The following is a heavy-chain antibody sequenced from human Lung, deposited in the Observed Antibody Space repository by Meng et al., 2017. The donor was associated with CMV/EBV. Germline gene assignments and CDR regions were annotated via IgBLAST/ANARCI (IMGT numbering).Heavy chain of an antibody. Sequence: QVQRVQSGSELKKPGASVKVSCKASGYIFTSYAIHWVRQAPGQRLEWMGWINGGNGKTKYSQKFQGRVTITRDTSASTAYMELSSLRSEDTAVYYCARDVVVPAALTVRIDYWGQGTLVTVSS. CDR2: INGGNGKT. V-gene: IGHV1-3*01. CDR3: ARDVVVPAALTVRIDY. CDR1: GYIFTSYA. J-gene: IGHJ4*02. D-gene: IGHD2-2*01.